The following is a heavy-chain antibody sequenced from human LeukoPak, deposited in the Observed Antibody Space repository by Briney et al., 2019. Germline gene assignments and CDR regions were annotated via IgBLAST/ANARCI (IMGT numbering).Heavy chain of an antibody. Sequence: GGSLRLSCAASGFTFSSYAMSWVRQAPGKGLEWVSAISGSGGSTYYADSVKGRFTISRDNSKNTLYLQMNSLRAEDTAVYYCARNRPVYDFWSGYYTRGYYYYGMDVWGQGTTVTVSS. CDR2: ISGSGGST. D-gene: IGHD3-3*01. V-gene: IGHV3-23*01. CDR1: GFTFSSYA. J-gene: IGHJ6*02. CDR3: ARNRPVYDFWSGYYTRGYYYYGMDV.